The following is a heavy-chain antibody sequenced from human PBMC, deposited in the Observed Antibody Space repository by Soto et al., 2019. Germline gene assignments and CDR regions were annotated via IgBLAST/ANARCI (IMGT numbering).Heavy chain of an antibody. CDR2: INTGNGKT. Sequence: GASVKVSCKTSGYTFTYYALPWVRQAPGQGLEWMGWINTGNGKTKYSQNFQGRLTITRDTSATTLYMELSSLRSEDTTVYYCVRFSGIPVWGQGTLVTVSS. V-gene: IGHV1-3*04. D-gene: IGHD1-1*01. J-gene: IGHJ4*02. CDR1: GYTFTYYA. CDR3: VRFSGIPV.